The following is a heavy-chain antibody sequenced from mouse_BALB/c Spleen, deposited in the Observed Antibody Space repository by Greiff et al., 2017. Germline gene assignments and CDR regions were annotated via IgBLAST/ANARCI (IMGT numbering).Heavy chain of an antibody. CDR3: AYYGNCTFDY. CDR1: GYTINAYS. J-gene: IGHJ2*01. D-gene: IGHD2-1*01. V-gene: IGHV14-1*02. Sequence: VQLQHSGAELVRPGASVKLSCKASGYTINAYSMHWVKQRPGQGLEWIGWIDPENGNTIYDPKFQGKASITADTSSNTAYLQLSSLTSADTAVYCCAYYGNCTFDYWGQGTTLTVSS. CDR2: IDPENGNT.